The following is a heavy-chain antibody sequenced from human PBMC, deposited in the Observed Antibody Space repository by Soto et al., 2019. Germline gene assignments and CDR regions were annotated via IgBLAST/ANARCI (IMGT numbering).Heavy chain of an antibody. CDR1: GYTLTELS. D-gene: IGHD4-17*01. Sequence: ASVKVSCKVSGYTLTELSMHWVRQAPGKGLEWMGGFDPEDGETTYAQKFQGRVTMTEDTSTDTAYMELSSLRSEDTAVYYCATAPKPGDYGDYSPLPHNWFDPWGQGTLVTVSS. CDR3: ATAPKPGDYGDYSPLPHNWFDP. V-gene: IGHV1-24*01. CDR2: FDPEDGET. J-gene: IGHJ5*02.